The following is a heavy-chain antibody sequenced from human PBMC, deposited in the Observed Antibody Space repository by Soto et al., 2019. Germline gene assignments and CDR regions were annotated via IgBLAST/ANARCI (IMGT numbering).Heavy chain of an antibody. J-gene: IGHJ5*02. CDR3: AREGSYYDILTGYYRGWFDP. V-gene: IGHV3-7*05. D-gene: IGHD3-9*01. CDR1: GFTFSSYW. CDR2: IKQDGSEK. Sequence: PGGSLRLSCAASGFTFSSYWMSWVRQAPGKGLEWVANIKQDGSEKYYVDSVKGRFTISRDNAKNSLYLQMNSLRAEDTAVYYCAREGSYYDILTGYYRGWFDPWGQGTLVTVSS.